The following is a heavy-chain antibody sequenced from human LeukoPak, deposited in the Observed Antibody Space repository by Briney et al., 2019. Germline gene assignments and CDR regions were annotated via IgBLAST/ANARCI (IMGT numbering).Heavy chain of an antibody. V-gene: IGHV1-69*13. CDR2: IIPLFGTA. D-gene: IGHD4-23*01. Sequence: SVKVSCKASGGTFSNYAINWVRQAPGQGLEWVGGIIPLFGTANYAQKFQGRVTISAVESMSTAYMQLSSLRSVDTAVYYCARGWLAESTVVTPYNYWGQGTLVTVSS. CDR1: GGTFSNYA. J-gene: IGHJ4*02. CDR3: ARGWLAESTVVTPYNY.